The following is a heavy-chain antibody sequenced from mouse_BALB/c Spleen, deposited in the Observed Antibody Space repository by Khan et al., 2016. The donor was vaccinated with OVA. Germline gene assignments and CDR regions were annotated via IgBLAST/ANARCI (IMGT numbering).Heavy chain of an antibody. CDR1: GFNIKDYY. D-gene: IGHD2-4*01. CDR2: IDPENGDT. V-gene: IGHV14-4*02. J-gene: IGHJ3*01. CDR3: NAGDYDYVWFAY. Sequence: EVELVESGAELVRSGASVKLSCTASGFNIKDYYMHWVKQRPEQGLEWIGWIDPENGDTEYAPKFQGKATMTADTSSNTAYLQLSSLTSEDTAVYYCNAGDYDYVWFAYWGQGTLVTVSA.